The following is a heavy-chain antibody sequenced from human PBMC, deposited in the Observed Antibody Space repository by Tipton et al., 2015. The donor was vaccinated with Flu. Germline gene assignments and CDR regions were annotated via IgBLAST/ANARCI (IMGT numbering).Heavy chain of an antibody. J-gene: IGHJ4*02. Sequence: SLRLSCAASGFTFSSYWMSWVRQAPGKGLEWVANIKQDGSEKYYVDSVKGRFTISRDNAKNSLYLQMNSLRAEDTAVYYCARRSYDSRGYYFDYWGQGTLVTVSS. CDR3: ARRSYDSRGYYFDY. CDR1: GFTFSSYW. D-gene: IGHD3-22*01. CDR2: IKQDGSEK. V-gene: IGHV3-7*01.